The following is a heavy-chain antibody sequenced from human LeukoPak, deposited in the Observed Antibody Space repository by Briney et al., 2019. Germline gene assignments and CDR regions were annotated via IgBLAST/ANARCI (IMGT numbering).Heavy chain of an antibody. D-gene: IGHD1-20*01. J-gene: IGHJ4*02. Sequence: SVKVSCKASGGTFSSYAISWVRQAPGQGLGWMGGIIPIFGTANYAQKFQGRVTITTDESTSTAYMELSSLRSEDTAVYYCARGMDINWKSAGGLDYWGQGTLVTVSS. CDR3: ARGMDINWKSAGGLDY. CDR2: IIPIFGTA. V-gene: IGHV1-69*05. CDR1: GGTFSSYA.